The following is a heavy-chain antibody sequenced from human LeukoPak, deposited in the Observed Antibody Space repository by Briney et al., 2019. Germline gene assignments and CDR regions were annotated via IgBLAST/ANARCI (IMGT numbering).Heavy chain of an antibody. V-gene: IGHV3-66*01. CDR1: GVTVSSSY. D-gene: IGHD4-17*01. J-gene: IGHJ4*02. CDR2: MYSGGAT. Sequence: GGSLRLSCAASGVTVSSSYMRWVRQAPGKGVEWVSIMYSGGATDYADSVKGRFTISRDNSNNTLYLQMNSLRAEDTAVYYCARDPSPFYGDYGYWGQGTLVTVXS. CDR3: ARDPSPFYGDYGY.